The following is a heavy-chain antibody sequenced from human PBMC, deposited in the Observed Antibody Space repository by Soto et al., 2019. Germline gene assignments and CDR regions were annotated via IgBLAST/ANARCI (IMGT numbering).Heavy chain of an antibody. V-gene: IGHV4-4*02. Sequence: QVQLQESGPGLVKPSWTLSLTCAVAGGSISSSNWWSWLRQPPGTGMAWIGEIYHSGSTNYNPSLKSRVTSSVAKSKDKFYLKLSSETATDTAVYYCARDHVYGESPVDHGIDVWGQGTTVTVSS. CDR2: IYHSGST. CDR3: ARDHVYGESPVDHGIDV. D-gene: IGHD4-17*01. CDR1: GGSISSSNW. J-gene: IGHJ6*02.